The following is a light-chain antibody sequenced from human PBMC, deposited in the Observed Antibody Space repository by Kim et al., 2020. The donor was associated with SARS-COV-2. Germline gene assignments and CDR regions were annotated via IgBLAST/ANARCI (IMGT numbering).Light chain of an antibody. J-gene: IGLJ3*02. CDR1: YNY. Sequence: YNYVSWYQQHPGKAPKLMMYDVSKRPSGVSNRFSGSKSGNTASLTISGLQAEDEADYYCSSYTSSGTLMFGGGTQLTVL. CDR3: SSYTSSGTLM. CDR2: DVS. V-gene: IGLV2-14*03.